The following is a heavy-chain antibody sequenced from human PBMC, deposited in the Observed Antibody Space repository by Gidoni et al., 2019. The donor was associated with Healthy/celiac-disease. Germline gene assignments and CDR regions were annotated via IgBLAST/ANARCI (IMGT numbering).Heavy chain of an antibody. V-gene: IGHV3-64*01. CDR1: GFTFSSNA. CDR2: ISSNGGST. J-gene: IGHJ6*03. Sequence: EVQLGEAGGGLVQPWGDLTRTWGAAGFTFSSNAMHWVRQAPGKGRGDVSAISSNGGSTYYANPVKGRLTISWDNSKNTLYLQMGSLSAEDMAVFYCSRERDVLRYFYCLLDVWGKGTTVTVSS. CDR3: SRERDVLRYFYCLLDV. D-gene: IGHD3-9*01.